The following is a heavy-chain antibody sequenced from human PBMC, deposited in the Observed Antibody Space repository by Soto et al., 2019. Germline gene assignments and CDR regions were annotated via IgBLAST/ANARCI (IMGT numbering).Heavy chain of an antibody. Sequence: ASVKVSCKASGYTFTSYDINWVRQATAQGLEWMGWMNPNSGNTGYAQKFQGRVTMTRNASISTAYMELSSLRSEDTAVYYCAREDCSGGSCYRRADYWGQGTLVTVS. CDR3: AREDCSGGSCYRRADY. V-gene: IGHV1-8*01. D-gene: IGHD2-15*01. CDR1: GYTFTSYD. CDR2: MNPNSGNT. J-gene: IGHJ4*02.